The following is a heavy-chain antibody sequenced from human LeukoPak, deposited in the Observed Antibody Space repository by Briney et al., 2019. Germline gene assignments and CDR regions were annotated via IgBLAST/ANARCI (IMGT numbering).Heavy chain of an antibody. CDR2: IYYSGST. Sequence: SETLSLTCTVSGGSISSSSYYWGWIRQPPGKGLEWIGSIYYSGSTYYNPSLKSRVTISVDTSKNQFSLKLSSVTAADTDVYYCARANNYDFWSGYPRGFDYWGQGTLVTVSS. CDR3: ARANNYDFWSGYPRGFDY. CDR1: GGSISSSSYY. J-gene: IGHJ4*02. V-gene: IGHV4-39*07. D-gene: IGHD3-3*01.